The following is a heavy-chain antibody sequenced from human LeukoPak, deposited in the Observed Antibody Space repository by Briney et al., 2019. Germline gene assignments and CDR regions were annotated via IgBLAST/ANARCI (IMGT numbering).Heavy chain of an antibody. CDR1: GGSFSDYY. V-gene: IGHV3-11*06. CDR3: ARVNPTSSGFYAY. D-gene: IGHD3-22*01. J-gene: IGHJ4*02. CDR2: ISGSSSNT. Sequence: LSLTCAVYGGSFSDYYMTWIRQAPGKGLEWLSYISGSSSNTNYADSVQGRFTISRDNAKNSLYLQMNSLRAEDTAVYYCARVNPTSSGFYAYWGQGTLVTVSS.